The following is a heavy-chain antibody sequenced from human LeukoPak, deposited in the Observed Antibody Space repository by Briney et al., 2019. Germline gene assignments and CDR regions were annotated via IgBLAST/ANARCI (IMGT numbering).Heavy chain of an antibody. D-gene: IGHD1-14*01. J-gene: IGHJ4*02. CDR2: ISSNGADT. CDR1: RFAFGTYA. CDR3: ANYRKPQGLDY. Sequence: GGSLRLSCAVSRFAFGTYAMTWVRQAPGQGLEYVSTISSNGADTYYADSVKGRFTISRDNSKNTLYLQMTSLRVEDTAVYYCANYRKPQGLDYWGQGTLVTVSS. V-gene: IGHV3-23*01.